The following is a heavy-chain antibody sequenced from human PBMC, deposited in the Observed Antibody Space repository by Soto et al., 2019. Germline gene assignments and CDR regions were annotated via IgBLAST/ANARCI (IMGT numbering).Heavy chain of an antibody. D-gene: IGHD5-18*01. CDR3: ARNVDTSKAYYFDY. CDR2: VHYSGNT. CDR1: GGSISNYY. Sequence: ETLSLTCSVSGGSISNYYWSWIRQSPGRGLEWIGYVHYSGNTNYNPSLKSRVTISVDTSKNEFSLKLTSLTAADTALYFCARNVDTSKAYYFDYWGQGSLVTVSS. J-gene: IGHJ4*02. V-gene: IGHV4-59*13.